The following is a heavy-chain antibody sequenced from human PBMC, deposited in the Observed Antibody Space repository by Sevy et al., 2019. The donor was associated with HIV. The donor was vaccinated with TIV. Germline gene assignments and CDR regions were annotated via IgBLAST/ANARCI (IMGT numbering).Heavy chain of an antibody. CDR3: ARSPWAPGWYTSFFAY. V-gene: IGHV4-4*07. D-gene: IGHD6-19*01. J-gene: IGHJ4*02. CDR1: GDSITSDY. CDR2: THASEPT. Sequence: SETLSLTCTVSGDSITSDYWNWIRQPAGMGLEWIGRTHASEPTDYNPSPKSRVSMSVDTSKKQVSLKLTSVTAADTAVYYCARSPWAPGWYTSFFAYWGQGILVTVSS.